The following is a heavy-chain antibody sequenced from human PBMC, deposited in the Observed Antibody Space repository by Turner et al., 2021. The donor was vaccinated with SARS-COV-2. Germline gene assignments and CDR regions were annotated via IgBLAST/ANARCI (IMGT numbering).Heavy chain of an antibody. Sequence: EVQLVESGGGLVQPGGSVRLSWPGSGLTVSSNYMRWVRQGPGKGLEWVTIIYSGGSTFYADTVKGRFTINRDNSKNTLYLQMNSLRAEDTAVYYCARFYGSYSGRVVDWGQGTLVTVSS. CDR3: ARFYGSYSGRVVD. J-gene: IGHJ4*02. D-gene: IGHD1-26*01. CDR1: GLTVSSNY. CDR2: IYSGGST. V-gene: IGHV3-66*01.